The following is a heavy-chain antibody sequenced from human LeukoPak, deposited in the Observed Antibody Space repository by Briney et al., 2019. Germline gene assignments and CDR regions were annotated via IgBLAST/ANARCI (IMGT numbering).Heavy chain of an antibody. CDR3: AKRDSGSHYVHY. J-gene: IGHJ4*02. CDR1: GFTFSSYA. Sequence: GGSLRLSCAASGFTFSSYAMTWVRQAPGKGLEWVSAISGSGTSTYYADSVKGRFTISRDNSKNTLYLQMNSLRAEDTAVYYCAKRDSGSHYVHYWGQGTLVTVSS. V-gene: IGHV3-23*01. CDR2: ISGSGTST. D-gene: IGHD1-26*01.